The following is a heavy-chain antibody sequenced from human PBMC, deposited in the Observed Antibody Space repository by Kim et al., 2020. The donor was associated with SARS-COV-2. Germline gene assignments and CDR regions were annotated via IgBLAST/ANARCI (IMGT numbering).Heavy chain of an antibody. J-gene: IGHJ6*02. D-gene: IGHD3-9*01. V-gene: IGHV3-30*07. CDR3: ARGDYDILTLYGMDV. Sequence: DSVKGRFTISRDNSKNTLYLQMNSLRAEDTAVYYCARGDYDILTLYGMDVWGQGTTVTVSS.